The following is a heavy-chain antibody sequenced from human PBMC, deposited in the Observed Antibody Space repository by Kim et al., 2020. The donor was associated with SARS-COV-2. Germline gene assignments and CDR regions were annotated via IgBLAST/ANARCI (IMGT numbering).Heavy chain of an antibody. CDR3: ARETTIITFGGPPGGHYGMDV. V-gene: IGHV4-59*01. CDR1: GGSISSYY. J-gene: IGHJ6*02. CDR2: IFYSGST. D-gene: IGHD3-16*01. Sequence: SETLSLTCTVSGGSISSYYWTWIRQPPGKGLEWIGYIFYSGSTKYNSSLKSRITMSIDTSENQFSLKLSSVTAADTAVYYCARETTIITFGGPPGGHYGMDVWGQGTTVTVSS.